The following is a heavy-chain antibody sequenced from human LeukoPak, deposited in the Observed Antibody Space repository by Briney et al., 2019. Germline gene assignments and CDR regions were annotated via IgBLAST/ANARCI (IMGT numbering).Heavy chain of an antibody. D-gene: IGHD7-27*01. V-gene: IGHV1-8*01. CDR1: GYTFTSFD. Sequence: ASVKVSCKASGYTFTSFDFNWVRQATGQGLEWMGWMKSNNGHTGYAQKFQGRVTMTGDTSISTADMELSSLTFEDTAVYYCARGPPNWGMVGYWGQGTLVTVSS. J-gene: IGHJ4*02. CDR2: MKSNNGHT. CDR3: ARGPPNWGMVGY.